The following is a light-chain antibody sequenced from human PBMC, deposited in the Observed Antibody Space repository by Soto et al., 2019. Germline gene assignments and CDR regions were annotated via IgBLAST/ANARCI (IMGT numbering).Light chain of an antibody. CDR2: GAS. J-gene: IGKJ3*01. CDR3: QQYGSSPGFT. CDR1: QSVSSSY. V-gene: IGKV3-20*01. Sequence: EIVLTQSPGTLSLSPGEGATLSCRANQSVSSSYLAWYQQKPGQAPRLLIYGASSRATGIPDRFSGSGSGTDFTLTISRLEPEDFAVYYCQQYGSSPGFTFGPGT.